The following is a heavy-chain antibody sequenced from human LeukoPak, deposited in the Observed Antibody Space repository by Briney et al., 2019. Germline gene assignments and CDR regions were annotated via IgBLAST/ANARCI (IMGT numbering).Heavy chain of an antibody. Sequence: SETLSLTCTVSGGSISTYYWSWIRQPPGKRLEWIGYIDYTGDTSYNPSLKSRVTIAVDTSKNQFSLRLTSVTAADTAVYYCARRGCFNSWGQGTLVTVSS. CDR2: IDYTGDT. J-gene: IGHJ4*02. CDR1: GGSISTYY. V-gene: IGHV4-59*08. D-gene: IGHD1-26*01. CDR3: ARRGCFNS.